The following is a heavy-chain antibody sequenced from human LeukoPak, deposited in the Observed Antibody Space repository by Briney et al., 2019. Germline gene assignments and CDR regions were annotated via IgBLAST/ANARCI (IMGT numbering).Heavy chain of an antibody. CDR3: ARAGILSTGDYFDP. Sequence: SETLSLTCIVYGGSITDGTFYWGWTRQSPGKGLEWIGTIHHSGSTFYNPSLQSRVTISVDTSKNQFSLKLSSVTAADTVVYYCARAGILSTGDYFDPWGQGTLVTVSS. CDR2: IHHSGST. CDR1: GGSITDGTFY. D-gene: IGHD5/OR15-5a*01. V-gene: IGHV4-39*07. J-gene: IGHJ5*02.